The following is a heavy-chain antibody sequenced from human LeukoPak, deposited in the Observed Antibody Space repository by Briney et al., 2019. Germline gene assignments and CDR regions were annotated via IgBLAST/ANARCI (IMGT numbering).Heavy chain of an antibody. J-gene: IGHJ4*02. Sequence: GGSLRLSCAASGFTFGTYAMSWVRQAPGKGLEWVSSIYGNGRGTFYADSVKGRFTISRDNSKNTLYLQMNSLRAEDTAVYYCAKDPRSKGAAMPGAYWGQGTLVTVSS. CDR2: IYGNGRGT. CDR3: AKDPRSKGAAMPGAY. V-gene: IGHV3-23*01. D-gene: IGHD2-2*01. CDR1: GFTFGTYA.